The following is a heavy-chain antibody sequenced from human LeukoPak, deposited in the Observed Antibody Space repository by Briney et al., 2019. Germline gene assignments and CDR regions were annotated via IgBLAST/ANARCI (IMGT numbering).Heavy chain of an antibody. CDR1: GGSISSGSYY. V-gene: IGHV4-61*02. CDR3: ARSKIYSGSAFDY. Sequence: SQTLSLTCTVSGGSISSGSYYWSWIRQPAGKGLEWIGRIYTSGSTNYNPSLKSRVTISVDTSKNQFSLKLSSVTAADTAVYYCARSKIYSGSAFDYWGQGTLVTVSS. CDR2: IYTSGST. D-gene: IGHD1-26*01. J-gene: IGHJ4*02.